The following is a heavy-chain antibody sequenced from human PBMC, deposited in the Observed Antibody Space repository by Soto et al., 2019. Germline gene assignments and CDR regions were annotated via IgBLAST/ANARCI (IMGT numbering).Heavy chain of an antibody. J-gene: IGHJ4*02. V-gene: IGHV4-59*01. Sequence: QVQLQESGPGLVKPSETLSLTCTVSGGSISSYYWSWIRQPPGKGLEWIGYIYYSGSTNYNPSLMSRVTISVGTSKDQFSLKVSSLTAADTAVYYCARSRSSMSSMVRGVPAEFDCWGQGTLVNVSS. D-gene: IGHD3-10*01. CDR2: IYYSGST. CDR3: ARSRSSMSSMVRGVPAEFDC. CDR1: GGSISSYY.